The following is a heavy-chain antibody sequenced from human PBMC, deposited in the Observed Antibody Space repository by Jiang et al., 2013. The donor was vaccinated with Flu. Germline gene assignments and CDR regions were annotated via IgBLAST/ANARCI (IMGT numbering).Heavy chain of an antibody. D-gene: IGHD6-19*01. Sequence: ETLSLTCTVSGGSISSSSYYWGWIRQPPGKGLEWIGSIYYSGSTYYNPSLKSRVTISVDTSKNQFSLKLSSVTAADTAVYYCARQAVAGPIFDYWGQGTLVTVSS. CDR2: IYYSGST. CDR3: ARQAVAGPIFDY. CDR1: GGSISSSSYY. V-gene: IGHV4-39*01. J-gene: IGHJ4*02.